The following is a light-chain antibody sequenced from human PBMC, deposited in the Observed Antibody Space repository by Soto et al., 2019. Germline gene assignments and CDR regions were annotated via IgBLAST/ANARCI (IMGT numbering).Light chain of an antibody. J-gene: IGKJ1*01. V-gene: IGKV1-39*01. CDR2: GTS. Sequence: DIQMTQSPSSLSGSAGDRVTITCRASQSISGYLNWYQQKPGKAPKVLMYGTSILQTGVSSRFSGSGSGTDFPLTIKSLQPEDFATYYCQKSYSTPWTFGQGTKVESK. CDR3: QKSYSTPWT. CDR1: QSISGY.